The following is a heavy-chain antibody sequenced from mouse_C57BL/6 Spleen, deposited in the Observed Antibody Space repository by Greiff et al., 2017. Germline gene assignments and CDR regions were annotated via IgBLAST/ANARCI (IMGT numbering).Heavy chain of an antibody. D-gene: IGHD3-2*02. CDR3: THKRQLRLRDSMDY. Sequence: QVQLQQSGAELVRPGASVTLSCKASGYTFTDYEMHWVKQTPVHGLEWIGAIDPETGGTAYNQKFKGKAILTADKSSSTTYMELRSLTSEDSAVYYCTHKRQLRLRDSMDYWGQGTSVTVSS. CDR2: IDPETGGT. V-gene: IGHV1-15*01. CDR1: GYTFTDYE. J-gene: IGHJ4*01.